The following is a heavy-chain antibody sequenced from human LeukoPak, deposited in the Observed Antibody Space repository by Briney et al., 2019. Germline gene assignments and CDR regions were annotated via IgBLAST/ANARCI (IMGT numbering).Heavy chain of an antibody. CDR3: AAQYYYESSAGYFQH. D-gene: IGHD3-22*01. V-gene: IGHV4-59*01. CDR1: GASISSYY. CDR2: IYYSGST. J-gene: IGHJ1*01. Sequence: SETLSLTCTVSGASISSYYWTWIRQPPGKGLEWIGYIYYSGSTNYNPSLKSRVTISLDTSKNQFSLKLSSVTAADTAVYYCAAQYYYESSAGYFQHWGQGTLVTVSS.